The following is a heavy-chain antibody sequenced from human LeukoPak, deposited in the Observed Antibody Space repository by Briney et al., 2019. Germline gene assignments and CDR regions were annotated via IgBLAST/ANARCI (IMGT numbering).Heavy chain of an antibody. V-gene: IGHV1-69*13. CDR2: IIPIFGTA. J-gene: IGHJ4*02. CDR1: GGTFSRYA. Sequence: SVKFSCKAPGGTFSRYAISWVRQAPGQGLEWMGGIIPIFGTANYAQKFQGRVTITADESTSTAYMELSSLRAEDTAVYYCARTDGGDGYNYYWGQGTLVTVSS. D-gene: IGHD5-24*01. CDR3: ARTDGGDGYNYY.